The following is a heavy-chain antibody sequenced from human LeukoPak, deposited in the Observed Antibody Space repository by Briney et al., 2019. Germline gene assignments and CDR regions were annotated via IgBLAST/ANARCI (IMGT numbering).Heavy chain of an antibody. Sequence: PGGSLRLSCAASGFTFSSYWMSWVRQAPGKGLEWVANIKQDGSEKYYVDSVKGRFTISRDNSKNTLYLQMNSLRAEDTAVYYCAREGLSVNWFDPWGQGTLVTASS. V-gene: IGHV3-7*03. CDR3: AREGLSVNWFDP. J-gene: IGHJ5*02. CDR2: IKQDGSEK. CDR1: GFTFSSYW.